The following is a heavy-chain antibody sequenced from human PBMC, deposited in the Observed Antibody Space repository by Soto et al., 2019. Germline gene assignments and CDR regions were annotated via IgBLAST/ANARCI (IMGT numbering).Heavy chain of an antibody. CDR3: VKERADFVTVPHATSGMDV. Sequence: VGSLRLSCTASGFTFNKFGMHWVRQTPGKGLEWVASLSYDGNHDFYADSVTGRLIISRDNSKNTLYLQVNTLTVDDTAVYYCVKERADFVTVPHATSGMDVWGPGTTVTVSS. CDR1: GFTFNKFG. D-gene: IGHD2-15*01. CDR2: LSYDGNHD. J-gene: IGHJ6*02. V-gene: IGHV3-30*18.